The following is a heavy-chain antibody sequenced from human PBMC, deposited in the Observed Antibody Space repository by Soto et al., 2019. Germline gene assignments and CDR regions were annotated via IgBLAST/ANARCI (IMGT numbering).Heavy chain of an antibody. D-gene: IGHD3-3*01. Sequence: QVQLQQWGAGLLKPSETLSLTCAVYGGSFSGYYWSWIRQPPGKGLEWIGEINHSGSTNYNPSLKSPVTISVDTSKNQCSLKLCSVTAADTAVYYCARGLSAYYDFWSGYSSGYYYYKDVWGKGTTVTVSS. CDR2: INHSGST. J-gene: IGHJ6*03. V-gene: IGHV4-34*01. CDR1: GGSFSGYY. CDR3: ARGLSAYYDFWSGYSSGYYYYKDV.